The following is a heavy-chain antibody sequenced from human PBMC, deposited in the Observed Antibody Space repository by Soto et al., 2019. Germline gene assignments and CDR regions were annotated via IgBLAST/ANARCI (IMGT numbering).Heavy chain of an antibody. J-gene: IGHJ4*02. CDR3: ATTGYSSSWPTGIFDY. CDR2: IKQDGSEK. V-gene: IGHV3-7*02. Sequence: GGSLRLSCAASGFTFSSYWMSWVRQAPGKGLEWVANIKQDGSEKYYVDSVKGRFTISRDNAKNSLYLQMNSLRAEDTAVYYCATTGYSSSWPTGIFDYWGQGTLVTSPQ. D-gene: IGHD6-13*01. CDR1: GFTFSSYW.